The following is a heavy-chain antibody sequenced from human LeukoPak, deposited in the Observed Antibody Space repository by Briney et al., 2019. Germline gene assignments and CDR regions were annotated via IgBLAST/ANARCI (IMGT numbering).Heavy chain of an antibody. D-gene: IGHD7-27*01. V-gene: IGHV1-24*01. CDR1: GYTLTELS. Sequence: GASVKVSCKVSGYTLTELSMHWVRQAPGKGLEWMGGFDPEDGETIYAQKFQGRVTMTTDTSTSTAYMELRSLSFDDTAVYYCARDFAWGSGGAPIDDNWLDPWGQGILVTVSS. CDR3: ARDFAWGSGGAPIDDNWLDP. CDR2: FDPEDGET. J-gene: IGHJ5*02.